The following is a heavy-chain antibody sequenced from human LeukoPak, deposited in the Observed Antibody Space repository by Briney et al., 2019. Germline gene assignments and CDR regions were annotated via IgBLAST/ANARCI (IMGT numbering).Heavy chain of an antibody. Sequence: GESLKISCKGSGYSFTNYWITWVRQMPGKGLEWMGIIYPGDSVTRYSPSFQGQVTISADKSISTAYLQWSSLKASDTAMYYCARAATTVISDFDYWGQGTLVTVSS. CDR1: GYSFTNYW. J-gene: IGHJ4*02. V-gene: IGHV5-51*01. CDR2: IYPGDSVT. D-gene: IGHD4-23*01. CDR3: ARAATTVISDFDY.